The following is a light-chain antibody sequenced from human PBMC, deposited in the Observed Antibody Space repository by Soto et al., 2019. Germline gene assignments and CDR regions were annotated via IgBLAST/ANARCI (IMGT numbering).Light chain of an antibody. Sequence: EIVMTQSPATLSVSPGERATLYCRASQSVSSYLAWYQQKPGQAPRLLIYGASPRATGIPARFSGSGSGTEFTLTISSLQSEDFAVYYCQQYNNWPPMYTFGQWTKLEIK. CDR2: GAS. CDR1: QSVSSY. J-gene: IGKJ2*01. CDR3: QQYNNWPPMYT. V-gene: IGKV3-15*01.